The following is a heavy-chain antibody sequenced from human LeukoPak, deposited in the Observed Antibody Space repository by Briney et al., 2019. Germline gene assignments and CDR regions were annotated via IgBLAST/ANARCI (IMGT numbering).Heavy chain of an antibody. CDR3: ARQSLGASGLDH. V-gene: IGHV3-30*03. CDR1: GFRFNSHH. D-gene: IGHD1-26*01. CDR2: APHDRSSP. Sequence: GGSLRLSCAVSGFRFNSHHMHWVRQAPNKGLEWVAVAPHDRSSPSHAASVNGRFTISRDNSKATLFLHMDSLRVDDTAIYYCARQSLGASGLDHWGQGVLVTVSS. J-gene: IGHJ4*02.